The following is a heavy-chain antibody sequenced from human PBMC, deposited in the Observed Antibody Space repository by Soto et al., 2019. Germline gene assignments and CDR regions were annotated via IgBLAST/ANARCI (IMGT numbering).Heavy chain of an antibody. CDR2: VYSSGST. V-gene: IGHV4-59*01. D-gene: IGHD6-13*01. CDR3: ASSNIAAAGFYYYGMDV. CDR1: GDSITSYN. J-gene: IGHJ6*02. Sequence: SETLSLTCTVSGDSITSYNWNWLRQPPGKALEWIGYVYSSGSTNYNPSLKSRVTISVDTSRNQFSLKVNSVTAADTAVYYCASSNIAAAGFYYYGMDVWRRGTTVTVSS.